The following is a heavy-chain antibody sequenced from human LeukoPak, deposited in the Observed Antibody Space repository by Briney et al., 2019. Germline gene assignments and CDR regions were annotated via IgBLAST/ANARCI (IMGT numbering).Heavy chain of an antibody. CDR1: GGSISSSSYY. Sequence: PSETLSLTCTVSGGSISSSSYYWGWIRQPPGKGLEWIGSIYYSGSTYYNPSLKSRVTISVDTSKNQFSLKLTSVNAADRAVYYCARARHIVAVTAFPGAFDIWGQGTMVTVSS. CDR3: ARARHIVAVTAFPGAFDI. CDR2: IYYSGST. V-gene: IGHV4-39*07. D-gene: IGHD2-21*02. J-gene: IGHJ3*02.